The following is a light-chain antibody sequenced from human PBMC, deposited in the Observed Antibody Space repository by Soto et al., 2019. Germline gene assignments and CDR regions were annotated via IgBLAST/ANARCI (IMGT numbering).Light chain of an antibody. CDR3: SSYTTSSTWV. CDR2: EVT. J-gene: IGLJ3*02. V-gene: IGLV2-14*01. CDR1: SSDVGAYNF. Sequence: QSVLTQPASVSGSPGQSITISCIGTSSDVGAYNFVSWYQQHPGRAPKLIIYEVTNRPSGISDRFSGSKSANTASLTISGLQAEDESDFYCSSYTTSSTWVFGGGTKLTVI.